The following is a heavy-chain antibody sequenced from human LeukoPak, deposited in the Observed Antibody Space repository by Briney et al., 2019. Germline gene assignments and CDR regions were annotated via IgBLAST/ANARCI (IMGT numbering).Heavy chain of an antibody. CDR1: GYTFTSYY. J-gene: IGHJ6*02. V-gene: IGHV1-46*01. Sequence: ASVKVSCKASGYTFTSYYMHWVRQAPGQGLEWMGIINPSGGSTSYAQKFQGRVTMTRDTSTSTVYMELSSLRSEDTAVYYCARDPAIAAGVLNYGMDVWGQGTTVTVSS. D-gene: IGHD6-13*01. CDR3: ARDPAIAAGVLNYGMDV. CDR2: INPSGGST.